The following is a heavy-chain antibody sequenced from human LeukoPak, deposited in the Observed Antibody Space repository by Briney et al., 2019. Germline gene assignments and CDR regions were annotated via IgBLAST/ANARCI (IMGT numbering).Heavy chain of an antibody. Sequence: SAPTLVKPTQTLTLTCTFSGFSLSTRGEGVDWIRQPPGKALKWLALINWNDDKRYSPSLKSRLTITKDTSKNQVVLTMTNMDPVDTATYYCAHRRGQLLPTVTDFDYWGQGTLVTVSS. CDR3: AHRRGQLLPTVTDFDY. CDR1: GFSLSTRGEG. J-gene: IGHJ4*02. V-gene: IGHV2-5*01. CDR2: INWNDDK. D-gene: IGHD2-2*01.